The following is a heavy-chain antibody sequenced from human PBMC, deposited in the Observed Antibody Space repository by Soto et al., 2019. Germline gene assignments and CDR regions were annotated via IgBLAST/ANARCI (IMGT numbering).Heavy chain of an antibody. J-gene: IGHJ6*02. Sequence: KPSETLSLTCAVYGGSFSGYYWSWIRQPPGKGLEWIGEINHSGSTNYNPSLKSRVTISVDTSKNQFSLKLSSVTAADTAVYYCARGKKGILWFGEGRGIGRRYGMDVWGQGTTVTVSS. CDR1: GGSFSGYY. V-gene: IGHV4-34*01. CDR2: INHSGST. D-gene: IGHD3-10*01. CDR3: ARGKKGILWFGEGRGIGRRYGMDV.